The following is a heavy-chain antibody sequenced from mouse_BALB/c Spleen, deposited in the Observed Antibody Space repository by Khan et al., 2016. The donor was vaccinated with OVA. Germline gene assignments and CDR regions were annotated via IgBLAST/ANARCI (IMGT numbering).Heavy chain of an antibody. D-gene: IGHD3-2*02. J-gene: IGHJ3*01. Sequence: QVQLKESGPELVKPGASVKMSCKAPGYTFTDFLISWLKQRPGQGLEWIGEIYPGSGYIYYNEKFKGKATLTSDKSSNTAYMQLSSLTSEDSAVYFGARAGYGGFAHWGQGTLVTGSA. CDR2: IYPGSGYI. CDR3: ARAGYGGFAH. V-gene: IGHV1-77*01. CDR1: GYTFTDFL.